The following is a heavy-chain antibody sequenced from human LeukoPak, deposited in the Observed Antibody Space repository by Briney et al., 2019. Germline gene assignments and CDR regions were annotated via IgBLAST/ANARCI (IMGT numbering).Heavy chain of an antibody. CDR2: IYYSGST. Sequence: SETLSLTCTVSGGSISSYYWSWIRQPPGKGLEWIGYIYYSGSTNYNPSLKSRVTISVDTSKNQLSLKLSSVTAADTAVYYCARKSYVDAFDIWGQGTMVTVSS. J-gene: IGHJ3*02. CDR1: GGSISSYY. CDR3: ARKSYVDAFDI. V-gene: IGHV4-59*01. D-gene: IGHD5-18*01.